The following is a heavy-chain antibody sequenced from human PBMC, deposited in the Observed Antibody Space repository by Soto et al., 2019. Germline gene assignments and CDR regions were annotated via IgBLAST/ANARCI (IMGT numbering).Heavy chain of an antibody. J-gene: IGHJ4*02. CDR2: IYYSGTT. D-gene: IGHD6-13*01. Sequence: QVQLQQSRPGLVKHSQTLSLTCTVSVCSITSGCYYWSWIRQHPGKGMELLGYIYYSGTTYYNPSLKSRVTIAVDTTNKQFSLKLCSVTASARAVYYCARDTVPYSSSWYAHYFDYWGQGTLVTVSS. CDR3: ARDTVPYSSSWYAHYFDY. V-gene: IGHV4-31*03. CDR1: VCSITSGCYY.